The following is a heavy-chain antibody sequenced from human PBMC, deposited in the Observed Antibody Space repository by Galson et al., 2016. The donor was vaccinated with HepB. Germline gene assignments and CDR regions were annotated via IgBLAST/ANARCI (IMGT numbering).Heavy chain of an antibody. D-gene: IGHD6-19*01. CDR3: GRIGYSSGHDY. CDR2: IYPGDSET. Sequence: QSGAEVKKPGESLKTSCQGSGYRFTTYWIGWVRQMPGIGLEWMGIIYPGDSETKYSPSFQGQVTISVDKSISTVYLQWSGLKASDTAMYYCGRIGYSSGHDYWGQGTLVTGSS. V-gene: IGHV5-51*01. J-gene: IGHJ4*02. CDR1: GYRFTTYW.